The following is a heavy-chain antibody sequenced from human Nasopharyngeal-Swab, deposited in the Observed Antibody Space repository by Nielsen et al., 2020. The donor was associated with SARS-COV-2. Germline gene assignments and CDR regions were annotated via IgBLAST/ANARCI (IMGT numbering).Heavy chain of an antibody. CDR2: ISSSSSYT. Sequence: RQAPGKGLEWVSYISSSSSYTNYADSVKGRFTISRDNAKNSLYLQMNSLRAEDTAVYYCASEGTYCSGGSCYVHWGQGTLVTVSS. V-gene: IGHV3-11*06. J-gene: IGHJ4*02. D-gene: IGHD2-15*01. CDR3: ASEGTYCSGGSCYVH.